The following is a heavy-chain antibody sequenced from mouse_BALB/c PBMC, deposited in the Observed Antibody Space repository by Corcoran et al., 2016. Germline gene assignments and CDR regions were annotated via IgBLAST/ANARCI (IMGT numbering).Heavy chain of an antibody. D-gene: IGHD2-1*01. CDR3: ARGQGNSLYYAMDY. V-gene: IGHV9-4*02. J-gene: IGHJ4*01. CDR2: INTHSGVP. Sequence: QIQLVQSGPELKKPGETVRISCKASGYTFTTAGMQWVQKMPGKGLKWIGWINTHSGVPKYAEEFKGRFAFSLETSASTAYLQISNLKNEDTATDFCARGQGNSLYYAMDYWGQGTSVTVSS. CDR1: GYTFTTAG.